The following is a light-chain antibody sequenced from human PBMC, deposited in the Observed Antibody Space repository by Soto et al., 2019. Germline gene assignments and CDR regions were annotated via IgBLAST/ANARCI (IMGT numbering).Light chain of an antibody. J-gene: IGKJ3*01. Sequence: DIVLTPSPATLSLSPGETATLSCRASQSVSSYLAWYQQKPGRAPRLLIYDASNRAAGIPARFSGSGSGTDFTLTISSLEPEDFAVYYCQQRSDWPTFGPGTKVDVK. CDR3: QQRSDWPT. CDR2: DAS. V-gene: IGKV3-11*01. CDR1: QSVSSY.